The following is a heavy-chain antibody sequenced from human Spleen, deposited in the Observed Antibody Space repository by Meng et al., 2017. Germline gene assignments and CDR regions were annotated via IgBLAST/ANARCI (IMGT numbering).Heavy chain of an antibody. CDR1: GFTFSSYD. Sequence: GESLKISCAASGFTFSSYDMHWVRQATGKGLEWVSAIGTAGDTYYPGSVKGRFTISRENAKNSLYLHMNSLRAGDTAVYYCARGLKYSSGWYAPGMDVWGQGTTVTVSS. CDR3: ARGLKYSSGWYAPGMDV. D-gene: IGHD6-19*01. CDR2: IGTAGDT. J-gene: IGHJ6*02. V-gene: IGHV3-13*01.